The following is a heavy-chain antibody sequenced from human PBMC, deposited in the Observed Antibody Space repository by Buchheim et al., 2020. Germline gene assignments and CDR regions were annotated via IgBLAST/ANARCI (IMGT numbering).Heavy chain of an antibody. D-gene: IGHD3-22*01. Sequence: EVQLVESGGGLVQPGGSLRLSCAASGFTFSSYEMNWVRQAPGKGLEWVSYISSSGSTIYYADSVKGRFTISRDNAKNSLYLQMNSLRAEETAVYYCARDIGSYYDSSGYSYFDYWGQGTL. CDR2: ISSSGSTI. CDR3: ARDIGSYYDSSGYSYFDY. V-gene: IGHV3-48*03. CDR1: GFTFSSYE. J-gene: IGHJ4*02.